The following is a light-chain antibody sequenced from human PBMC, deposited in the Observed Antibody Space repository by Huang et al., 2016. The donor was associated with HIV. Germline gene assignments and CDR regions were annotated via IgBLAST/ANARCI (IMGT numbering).Light chain of an antibody. V-gene: IGKV2-30*02. Sequence: DVVMTQSPLSLPVTLGQPASISCRSSQSLLHSDGDTYLNWCQQRPGQSPRRLIYKVSNRDSGVPDRFSGSGSGTDFTLKISRVEAEDVGVYYCMQGTHWPPITFGQGTRLEIK. CDR1: QSLLHSDGDTY. CDR3: MQGTHWPPIT. J-gene: IGKJ5*01. CDR2: KVS.